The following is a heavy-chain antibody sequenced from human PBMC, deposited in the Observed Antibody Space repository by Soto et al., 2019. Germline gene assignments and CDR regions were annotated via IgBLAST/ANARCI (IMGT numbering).Heavy chain of an antibody. CDR2: ISGSGGST. CDR3: AKNPGYYYDSTGYHFDY. J-gene: IGHJ4*02. V-gene: IGHV3-23*01. CDR1: GFTFSSYA. Sequence: GGSLRLSCAASGFTFSSYAMSWVRQAPGKGLEWVSAISGSGGSTYYADSVKGRFTISRDNSKHTLYLQMNSLRAEDTAVYYCAKNPGYYYDSTGYHFDYWGQGTLVTVSS. D-gene: IGHD3-22*01.